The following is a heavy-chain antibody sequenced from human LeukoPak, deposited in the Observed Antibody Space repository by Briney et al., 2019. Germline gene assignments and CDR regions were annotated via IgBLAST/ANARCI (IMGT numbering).Heavy chain of an antibody. Sequence: PGGSLRLSCPASGFTFSSYAMTWVRQAPGKGLEWISVITRDGNTHYADSVKGRFTFSRGNSQNTVFLQMSSLGAEDTAVYYCTRLSGYYLFDYWGQGTLVTVSS. D-gene: IGHD2/OR15-2a*01. CDR1: GFTFSSYA. J-gene: IGHJ4*02. CDR3: TRLSGYYLFDY. V-gene: IGHV3-23*01. CDR2: ITRDGNT.